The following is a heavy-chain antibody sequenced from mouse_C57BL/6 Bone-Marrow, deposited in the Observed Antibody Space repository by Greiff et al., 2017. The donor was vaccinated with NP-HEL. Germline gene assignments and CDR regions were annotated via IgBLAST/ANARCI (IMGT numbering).Heavy chain of an antibody. Sequence: VQLKESGPELVKPGASVKISCKASGYTFTDYYINWVKQRPGQGLEWIGWIFPGSGSTYYNEKFKGKATLTVDKSSSTAYMLLSSLTSEDSAVYFCARDYYGSSYFDYWGQGTTLTVSS. CDR1: GYTFTDYY. CDR2: IFPGSGST. D-gene: IGHD1-1*01. V-gene: IGHV1-75*01. J-gene: IGHJ2*01. CDR3: ARDYYGSSYFDY.